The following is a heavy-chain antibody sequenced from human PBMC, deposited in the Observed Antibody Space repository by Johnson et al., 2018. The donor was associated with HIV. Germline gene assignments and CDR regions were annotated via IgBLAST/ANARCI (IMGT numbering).Heavy chain of an antibody. CDR1: GFTFSSYD. CDR3: ARVLRGYDAFDI. Sequence: QVQVVESGGGLVQPGGSLRLSCAASGFTFSSYDMHWVRQAPGKGLEWVAVISYDGSNKYYADSVKGRFTISSDNSKNPLYLQMNSLRADDTAVYYCARVLRGYDAFDIWGQGTRVTVSS. D-gene: IGHD6-25*01. CDR2: ISYDGSNK. V-gene: IGHV3-30-3*01. J-gene: IGHJ3*02.